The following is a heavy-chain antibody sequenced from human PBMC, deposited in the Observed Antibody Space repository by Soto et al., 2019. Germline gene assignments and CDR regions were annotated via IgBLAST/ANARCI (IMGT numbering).Heavy chain of an antibody. D-gene: IGHD2-2*01. J-gene: IGHJ6*02. Sequence: QVQLVQSGAEVKKPGSSVKVSCKASGGTFGSYAISWVRQAPGQGLEWMGGIIPIPGTANYAQKFQGRVTIAADESTSTAYMELSSLRSEDTAGYYCARSQGSSTSLEIYYYYYDGMDVWGQGTTVTVSS. V-gene: IGHV1-69*01. CDR1: GGTFGSYA. CDR3: ARSQGSSTSLEIYYYYYDGMDV. CDR2: IIPIPGTA.